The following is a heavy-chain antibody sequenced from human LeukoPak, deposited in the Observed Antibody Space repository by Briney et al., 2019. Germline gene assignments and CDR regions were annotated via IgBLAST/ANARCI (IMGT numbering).Heavy chain of an antibody. Sequence: SETLSLTCAVSGGSISSGGYSWSWIRQPPGEGLEWIGYIYHSGSTYYNPSLKSRVTISVDRSKNQFSLKLSSVTAADTAVYYCARDAYDTGAFDIWGQGTMVTVSS. V-gene: IGHV4-30-2*01. D-gene: IGHD3-22*01. J-gene: IGHJ3*02. CDR2: IYHSGST. CDR1: GGSISSGGYS. CDR3: ARDAYDTGAFDI.